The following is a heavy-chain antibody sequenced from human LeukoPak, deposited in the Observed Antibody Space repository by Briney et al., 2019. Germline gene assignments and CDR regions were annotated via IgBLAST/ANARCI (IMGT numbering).Heavy chain of an antibody. V-gene: IGHV1-2*02. J-gene: IGHJ5*02. CDR2: INPNSGGT. Sequence: VASVKVSCKASGYTFTGYYMHWVRQAPGQGLEWMGWINPNSGGTNYAQKFQGRVTMTRDTSISTAYMELSRLRSDDTAVYYCARENYYGSGSRWFDPWGQGTLVTVSS. D-gene: IGHD3-10*01. CDR3: ARENYYGSGSRWFDP. CDR1: GYTFTGYY.